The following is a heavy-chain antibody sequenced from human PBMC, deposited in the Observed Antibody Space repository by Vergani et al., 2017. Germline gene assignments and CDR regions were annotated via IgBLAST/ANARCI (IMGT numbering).Heavy chain of an antibody. D-gene: IGHD1-26*01. CDR2: IFYTGTS. V-gene: IGHV4-39*01. J-gene: IGHJ5*02. CDR3: ARRQYIGSWVASYFDP. Sequence: QLQLQESGPGLLKPSETLSLTCSVSGTSISGSSDYWGWIRQPPGKGLEWIGSIFYTGTSYYNPSLESRATNSVDTSKNQFSLKLKSVTAADTAVYYCARRQYIGSWVASYFDPWGQGTRVTVSS. CDR1: GTSISGSSDY.